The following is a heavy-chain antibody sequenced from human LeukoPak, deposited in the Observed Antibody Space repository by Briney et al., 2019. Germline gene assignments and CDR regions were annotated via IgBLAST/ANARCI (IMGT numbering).Heavy chain of an antibody. CDR1: GPTFSIYW. CDR3: ARLMFLWPPIYFDY. J-gene: IGHJ4*02. CDR2: IKQDGSET. V-gene: IGHV3-7*01. Sequence: GGSLRLSCAASGPTFSIYWMSWVRQAPGKGLEWVANIKQDGSETFYVDSVKGRFTISRDNARNSVYLQMNSLRAEDTAVYYCARLMFLWPPIYFDYWGQGTLVTVSP. D-gene: IGHD2-8*01.